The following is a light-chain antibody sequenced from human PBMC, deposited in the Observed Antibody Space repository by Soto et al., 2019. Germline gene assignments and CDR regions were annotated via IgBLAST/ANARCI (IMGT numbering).Light chain of an antibody. CDR1: QSVSTNN. CDR3: QQYGSSPPT. V-gene: IGKV3-20*01. Sequence: EIVLTQSPGTLALSPGERATLSCRASQSVSTNNLAWYQRKPGQAPRLLIYGASSRATDIPARFSGSGSGTDFTLTITRLEPEDFAVYSCQQYGSSPPTFGQGTKVEIK. J-gene: IGKJ1*01. CDR2: GAS.